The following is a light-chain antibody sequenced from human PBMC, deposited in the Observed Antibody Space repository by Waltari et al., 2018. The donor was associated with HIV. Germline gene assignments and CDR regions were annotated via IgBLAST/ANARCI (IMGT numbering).Light chain of an antibody. CDR3: AAWDDSLSGHVV. Sequence: QSVLTQPPSASGTPGQRVTLSCSGSSPNLGSNYVYWYQQLPGTAPKLLIYRSNQRPSVVTGRFSGSKSGTSASLAISGLRSEDEADYYCAAWDDSLSGHVVFGGGTKLTVL. CDR2: RSN. V-gene: IGLV1-47*01. CDR1: SPNLGSNY. J-gene: IGLJ2*01.